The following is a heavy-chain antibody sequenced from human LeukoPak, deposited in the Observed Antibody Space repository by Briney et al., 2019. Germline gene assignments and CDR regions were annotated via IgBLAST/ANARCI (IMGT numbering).Heavy chain of an antibody. CDR2: ISWNSGSI. V-gene: IGHV3-9*01. Sequence: SGRSLRLSCAASGFTFDDYAMHWVRQAPGKGLEWVSGISWNSGSIGYADSVKGRFTISRDNAKNSLYLQMNSLRAEDTALYYCAKGGSSGWYVGNWFDPWGQGTLVTVS. CDR3: AKGGSSGWYVGNWFDP. J-gene: IGHJ5*02. CDR1: GFTFDDYA. D-gene: IGHD6-19*01.